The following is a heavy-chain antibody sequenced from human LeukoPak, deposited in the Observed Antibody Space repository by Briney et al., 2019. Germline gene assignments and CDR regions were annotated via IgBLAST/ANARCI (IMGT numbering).Heavy chain of an antibody. CDR3: SRSYDVLTDYFPPDY. Sequence: GGPVRLSCTASGFTLGDSVMSCLREAPGEGLEGVAFIRSKRYGGTTQYAASVTGRFTSSRDDSKSIAYLQMNSLKTEDTAVYYCSRSYDVLTDYFPPDYWGQGTLVTVSS. CDR1: GFTLGDSV. J-gene: IGHJ4*02. CDR2: IRSKRYGGTT. D-gene: IGHD3-9*01. V-gene: IGHV3-49*03.